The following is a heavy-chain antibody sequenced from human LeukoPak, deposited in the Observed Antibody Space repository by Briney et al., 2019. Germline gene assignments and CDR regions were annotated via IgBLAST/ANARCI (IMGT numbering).Heavy chain of an antibody. J-gene: IGHJ4*02. CDR1: GFTFSSYA. CDR2: ISYDGTNK. Sequence: PGRSLRLSCAASGFTFSSYAIHWVRQAPGKELEWVAIISYDGTNKYYADSVRGRFTISRDDSKNTLYLQMNSLRADDTAVYYCAKDLGRYRNNFFDYWGQGNLVTVSS. V-gene: IGHV3-30-3*01. D-gene: IGHD1-26*01. CDR3: AKDLGRYRNNFFDY.